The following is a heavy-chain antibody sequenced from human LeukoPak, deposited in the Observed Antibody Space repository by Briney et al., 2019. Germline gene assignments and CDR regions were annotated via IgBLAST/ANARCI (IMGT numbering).Heavy chain of an antibody. CDR2: ISGSGGST. CDR3: ARERVSITIFGVVTPAYYYGMDV. CDR1: GFTFSSYA. V-gene: IGHV3-23*01. Sequence: GGSLRLSCAASGFTFSSYAMSWVRQAPGKGLEWVSAISGSGGSTYYADSVKGRFTISRDNSKNTLYLQMNSLRAEDTAVYYCARERVSITIFGVVTPAYYYGMDVWGQGTTVTVSS. D-gene: IGHD3-3*01. J-gene: IGHJ6*02.